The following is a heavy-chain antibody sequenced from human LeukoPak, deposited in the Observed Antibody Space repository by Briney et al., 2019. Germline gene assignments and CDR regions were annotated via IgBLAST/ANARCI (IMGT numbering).Heavy chain of an antibody. V-gene: IGHV4-34*01. D-gene: IGHD1-26*01. CDR3: ARWTLRVGVSRADAFDI. CDR1: GGSSSGYY. Sequence: SETLSLTCAVYGGSSSGYYWSWIRQPPGKGLEWIGEINHSGSTHYNPSLKSRVTISVDTSKNQFSLKVSSVTAADTAVYHCARWTLRVGVSRADAFDIWGQGTMVTVSS. CDR2: INHSGST. J-gene: IGHJ3*02.